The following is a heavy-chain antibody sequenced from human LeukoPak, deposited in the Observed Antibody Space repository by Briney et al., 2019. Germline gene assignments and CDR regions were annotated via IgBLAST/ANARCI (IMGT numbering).Heavy chain of an antibody. Sequence: PGGSLRLSCAASGSTFSSYGMHWVRQAPGKGLEWVAFIRYDGSNKYYADSVKGRFTISRDNSKNTLYLQMNSLRAEDTAVYYCTGPGSGSYSSVFDYWGQGTLVTVSS. CDR1: GSTFSSYG. V-gene: IGHV3-30*02. D-gene: IGHD3-10*01. J-gene: IGHJ4*02. CDR2: IRYDGSNK. CDR3: TGPGSGSYSSVFDY.